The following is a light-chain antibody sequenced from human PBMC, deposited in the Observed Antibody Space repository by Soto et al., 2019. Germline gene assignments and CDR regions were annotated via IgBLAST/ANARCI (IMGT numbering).Light chain of an antibody. J-gene: IGKJ1*01. Sequence: EVVLTQPKGTLSLSPGERATLSCRASQTVISNLAWYQQKPGQAPRLLIYGASKRATGIPDRFSGSGSGTDFTLTISRLEPEDFAVYYCQQYAGSPPWTFGQGTKVDIK. CDR2: GAS. CDR3: QQYAGSPPWT. CDR1: QTVISN. V-gene: IGKV3-20*01.